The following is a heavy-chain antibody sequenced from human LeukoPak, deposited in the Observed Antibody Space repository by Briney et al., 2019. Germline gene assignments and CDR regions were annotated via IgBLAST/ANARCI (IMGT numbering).Heavy chain of an antibody. V-gene: IGHV4-38-2*02. CDR1: GYSISSGYY. J-gene: IGHJ4*02. CDR2: IYHSGST. CDR3: ARDGEMGTIENYFDY. D-gene: IGHD5-24*01. Sequence: SETLSLTCTVSGYSISSGYYWGWIRQSPGKGLEWIGSIYHSGSTHYNPSLKSRVTISVDTSKNQFSLKLSSVTAADTAVYYCARDGEMGTIENYFDYWGQGTLVTVSS.